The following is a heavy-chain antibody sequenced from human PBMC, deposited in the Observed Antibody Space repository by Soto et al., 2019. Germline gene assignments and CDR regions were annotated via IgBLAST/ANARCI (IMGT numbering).Heavy chain of an antibody. CDR3: AHRRRNSYGYQLDY. V-gene: IGHV2-5*08. CDR1: GGSISSGGYY. Sequence: TLSLTCTVSGGSISSGGYYWSWIRQPPGKALEWLALIYWDDDKRYSPSLKSRLTITKDTSKNQVVLTMTNMDPVDTATYYCAHRRRNSYGYQLDYWGQGTLVTVSS. CDR2: IYWDDDK. D-gene: IGHD5-18*01. J-gene: IGHJ4*02.